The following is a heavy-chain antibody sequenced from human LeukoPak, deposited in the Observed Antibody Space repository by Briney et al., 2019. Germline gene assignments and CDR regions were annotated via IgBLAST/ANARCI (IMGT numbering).Heavy chain of an antibody. CDR2: IDTDGTTT. CDR3: ATLNSFGNDY. Sequence: GGPLRLSCEASGFIFSRFYMHCLPQPPGKGLVWVSHIDTDGTTTTYADSVKGRFTISRDNAKNTVYLEINSLRAEDTAVYYCATLNSFGNDYWGQGVLVTVSS. CDR1: GFIFSRFY. D-gene: IGHD5-18*01. J-gene: IGHJ4*02. V-gene: IGHV3-74*01.